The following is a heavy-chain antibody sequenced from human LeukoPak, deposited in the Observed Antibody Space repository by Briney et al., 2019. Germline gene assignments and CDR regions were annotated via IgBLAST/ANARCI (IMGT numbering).Heavy chain of an antibody. CDR3: ARPSQWLVDAFDI. D-gene: IGHD6-19*01. Sequence: ASVKVSCKASGYTFTGYYMHWVRQAPGQGLEWMGRINPNSGGTNYAQKFQGRVTMTRDTSISTAYMELSRLRSDDTAVYYCARPSQWLVDAFDIWGQGTMVTASS. V-gene: IGHV1-2*06. CDR1: GYTFTGYY. J-gene: IGHJ3*02. CDR2: INPNSGGT.